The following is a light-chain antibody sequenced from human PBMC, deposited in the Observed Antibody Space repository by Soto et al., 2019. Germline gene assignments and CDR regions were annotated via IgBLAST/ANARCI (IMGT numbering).Light chain of an antibody. V-gene: IGKV1-9*01. CDR2: AAS. J-gene: IGKJ1*01. Sequence: DIQLTQSPSFLSASVGDRVTITCRASQGISSYLAWYQQKPGKAPKLLIYAASTLQSGVPSRFSGSGSGTEFTLTISSLQPEDSATYYCQQSYCVPRTFGQGTKVDIK. CDR1: QGISSY. CDR3: QQSYCVPRT.